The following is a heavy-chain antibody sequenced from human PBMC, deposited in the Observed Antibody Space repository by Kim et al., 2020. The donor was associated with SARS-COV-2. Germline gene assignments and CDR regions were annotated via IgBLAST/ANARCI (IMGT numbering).Heavy chain of an antibody. V-gene: IGHV1-18*01. J-gene: IGHJ4*02. CDR3: ARDFAAAGTEDY. Sequence: NNAQKLQGRVTMTTDTATSTAYMELRSLRSDDTAVYYCARDFAAAGTEDYWGQGTLVTVSS. D-gene: IGHD6-13*01.